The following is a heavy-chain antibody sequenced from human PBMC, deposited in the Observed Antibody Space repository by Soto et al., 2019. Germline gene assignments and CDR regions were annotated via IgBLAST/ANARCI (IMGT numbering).Heavy chain of an antibody. V-gene: IGHV4-59*04. J-gene: IGHJ4*02. Sequence: SETLSLTCTVSGDSISSYYWSWIRQPPGKGLEWIGSIYYSGRTYNNPSLRSRVSMSIDTSKDQFSLKLKSVTAADTALYFCARQRTSVVTQAYFDVWGPGSLVTV. D-gene: IGHD2-21*02. CDR2: IYYSGRT. CDR1: GDSISSYY. CDR3: ARQRTSVVTQAYFDV.